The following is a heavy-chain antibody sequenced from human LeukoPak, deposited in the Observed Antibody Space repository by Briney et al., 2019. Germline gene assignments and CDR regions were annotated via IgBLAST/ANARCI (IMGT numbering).Heavy chain of an antibody. CDR3: ARSFGGTYYFDY. D-gene: IGHD1-26*01. J-gene: IGHJ4*02. Sequence: PGGSLRLSCAASGFTFSPYLMHWVRQAPGKGLVWVSHINSGGSSTSYADSVKGRFTISRDNAKNTLFLQTHSLRADDTAVYYCARSFGGTYYFDYWGQGTLVTVSS. CDR1: GFTFSPYL. CDR2: INSGGSST. V-gene: IGHV3-74*01.